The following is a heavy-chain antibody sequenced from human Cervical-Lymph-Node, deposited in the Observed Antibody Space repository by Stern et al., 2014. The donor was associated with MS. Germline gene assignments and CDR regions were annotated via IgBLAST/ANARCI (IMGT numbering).Heavy chain of an antibody. J-gene: IGHJ4*02. Sequence: VQLVESGGGVVQPGRSLRLSCEASGFIFTNYGMHWVRQAPGKGLDWVAVISDDGSAKYYSASAKGRFDISRDNSKQTVHLQMNSLTPEDTGLYYCAKAKRGYFGHIDFWGQGTLVSVSS. CDR3: AKAKRGYFGHIDF. CDR1: GFIFTNYG. D-gene: IGHD3-9*01. V-gene: IGHV3-30*18. CDR2: ISDDGSAK.